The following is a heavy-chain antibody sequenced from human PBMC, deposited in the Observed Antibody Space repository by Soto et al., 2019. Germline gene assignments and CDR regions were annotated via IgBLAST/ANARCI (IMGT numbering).Heavy chain of an antibody. CDR2: IKSKTAGGTT. V-gene: IGHV3-15*01. Sequence: VQLVESGGGLVKPGDSLRLSCAASGFSFSDAWMSWVRQAPGKGLEWLGRIKSKTAGGTTDYAAPVEGRFTISRDDSQNTLYLQMSSLKTEYTAVYYCATDRFASPVDAWGQGTLVTVSS. J-gene: IGHJ5*02. CDR3: ATDRFASPVDA. CDR1: GFSFSDAW. D-gene: IGHD3-10*01.